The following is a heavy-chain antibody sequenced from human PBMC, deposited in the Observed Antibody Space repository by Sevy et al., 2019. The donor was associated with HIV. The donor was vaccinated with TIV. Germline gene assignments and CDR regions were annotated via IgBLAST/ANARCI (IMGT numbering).Heavy chain of an antibody. V-gene: IGHV3-30*18. CDR3: AKWSMGGARWLQLGAFDI. Sequence: GGSLRLSCAASGFTFSSYGMHWVRQAPGKGLEWVAVISYDGSNKYYGDSVKGRFTMSRDNSKNTLYLQMNSLRAEDTAVYYCAKWSMGGARWLQLGAFDIWGQGTMVIVSS. CDR2: ISYDGSNK. J-gene: IGHJ3*02. D-gene: IGHD5-12*01. CDR1: GFTFSSYG.